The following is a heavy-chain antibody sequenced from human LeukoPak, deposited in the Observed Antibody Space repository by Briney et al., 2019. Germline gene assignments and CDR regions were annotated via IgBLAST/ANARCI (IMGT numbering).Heavy chain of an antibody. CDR2: IWYDGSNK. V-gene: IGHV3-33*06. CDR3: AKEPYPYDSSGYYDY. CDR1: GFTFSSYG. Sequence: GGSLRLSCAASGFTFSSYGMHWVRQAPGKGLEWVAVIWYDGSNKYYADSVKGRFTISRDNSKNTPYLQMNSLRAEDTAVYYCAKEPYPYDSSGYYDYWGQGTLVTVSS. D-gene: IGHD3-22*01. J-gene: IGHJ4*02.